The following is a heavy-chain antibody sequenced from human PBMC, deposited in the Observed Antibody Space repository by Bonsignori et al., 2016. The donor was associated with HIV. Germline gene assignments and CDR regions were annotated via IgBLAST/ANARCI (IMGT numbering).Heavy chain of an antibody. V-gene: IGHV3-66*01. D-gene: IGHD2-15*01. CDR2: FYTGGST. CDR3: ARDSGGWWSLDY. Sequence: WIRQPPGKGLEWVSVFYTGGSTHYADSVKGRFTISRDDSKNTLYLQMTSLRGEDTAVYYCARDSGGWWSLDYWGQGTLVTVSS. J-gene: IGHJ4*02.